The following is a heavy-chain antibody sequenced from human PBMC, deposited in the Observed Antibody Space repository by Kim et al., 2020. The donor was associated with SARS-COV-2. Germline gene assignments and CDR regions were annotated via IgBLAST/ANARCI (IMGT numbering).Heavy chain of an antibody. CDR2: IDWDDDK. D-gene: IGHD2-2*01. J-gene: IGHJ4*02. CDR3: ARDIVVVPAATIQLFDY. Sequence: SGPTLVNPTQTLTLTCTFSGFSLSTSGMCVSWIRQPPGKALEWLARIDWDDDKYYSTSLKTRLTISKDTSKNQVVLTMTNMDPVDTATYYCARDIVVVPAATIQLFDYGAQGTLVPVSS. V-gene: IGHV2-70*11. CDR1: GFSLSTSGMC.